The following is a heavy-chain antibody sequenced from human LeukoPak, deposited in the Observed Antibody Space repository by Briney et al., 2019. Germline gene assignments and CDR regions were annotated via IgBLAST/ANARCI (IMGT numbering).Heavy chain of an antibody. CDR2: INHSGST. CDR1: GGSFSGYY. D-gene: IGHD2-2*01. V-gene: IGHV4-34*01. CDR3: ARAYCSSTSCAPDY. Sequence: SETLSLTCAVYGGSFSGYYWSWIRQPPGKGLEWIGEINHSGSTNYNPSLKSRVTISVDTSKNQFPLKLSSVTAADTAVYYCARAYCSSTSCAPDYWGQGTLVTVSS. J-gene: IGHJ4*02.